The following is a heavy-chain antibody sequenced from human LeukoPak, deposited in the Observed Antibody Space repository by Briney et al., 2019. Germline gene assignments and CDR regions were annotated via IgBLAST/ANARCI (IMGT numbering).Heavy chain of an antibody. CDR2: IYDSGST. D-gene: IGHD2-2*01. CDR1: GGSIRSSYYY. CDR3: ARGLVVPAAPHYYYYYGMDV. Sequence: SETLSLTCTVSGGSIRSSYYYWGWIRQPPGKGLEWIGSIYDSGSTYYNPSLKSRVTISVDTSKNQFSLKLSSVTAADTAVYYCARGLVVPAAPHYYYYYGMDVWGQGTTVTVSS. V-gene: IGHV4-39*07. J-gene: IGHJ6*02.